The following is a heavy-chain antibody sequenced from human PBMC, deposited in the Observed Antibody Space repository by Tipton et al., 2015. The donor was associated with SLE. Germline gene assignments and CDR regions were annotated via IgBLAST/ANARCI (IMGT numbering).Heavy chain of an antibody. CDR2: INHIGST. Sequence: TLSLTCAVYGGSFSGYYWSWVRQPPGKGLEWIGEINHIGSTNYNPSLKSRVTVSVDTSKNQVSLNLTSVTAADTAVHYCARQSSEGFFDYWGQGTLVTVSS. D-gene: IGHD6-19*01. V-gene: IGHV4-34*01. CDR3: ARQSSEGFFDY. J-gene: IGHJ4*02. CDR1: GGSFSGYY.